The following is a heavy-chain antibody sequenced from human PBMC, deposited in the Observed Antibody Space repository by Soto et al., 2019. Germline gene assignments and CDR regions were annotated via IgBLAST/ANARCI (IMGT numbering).Heavy chain of an antibody. CDR1: GGSISSSSYY. CDR3: ARLIAAAPDY. J-gene: IGHJ4*02. Sequence: SETLSLTCTVSGGSISSSSYYWGWIRQPPGKGLEWIGSIYYSGSTYYNPSLKSRVTISVDTSKNQFSLKLSSVTAADTAVYYCARLIAAAPDYWGQGTLVTVSS. V-gene: IGHV4-39*01. CDR2: IYYSGST. D-gene: IGHD6-13*01.